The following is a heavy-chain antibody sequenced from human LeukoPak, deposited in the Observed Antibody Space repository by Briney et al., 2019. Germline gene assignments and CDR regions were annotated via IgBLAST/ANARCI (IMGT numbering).Heavy chain of an antibody. J-gene: IGHJ5*02. CDR1: GGSISSGSYY. CDR3: ARDVSGYAWFDP. V-gene: IGHV4-61*02. D-gene: IGHD3-22*01. CDR2: IYTSGST. Sequence: SSETLSLTCTVSGGSISSGSYYWSWIRQPAGKGLEWIGRIYTSGSTNYNPSPKSRVTISVDTSKNQFSLKLSSVTAADTAVYYCARDVSGYAWFDPWGQGTLVTVSS.